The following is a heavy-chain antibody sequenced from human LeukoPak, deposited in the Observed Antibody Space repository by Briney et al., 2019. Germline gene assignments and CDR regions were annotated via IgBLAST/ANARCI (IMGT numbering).Heavy chain of an antibody. D-gene: IGHD1-26*01. CDR1: GDSSSNSIYY. Sequence: SETLSLTCTVSGDSSSNSIYYWGWIRQPPGKGLEWIGSIDYGGSTYYNPSLKSRVTISVDTSKNQFSLKLSSVTAADTAVYYCARGGVSYYYYYYGMDVWGQGTTVTVSS. J-gene: IGHJ6*02. CDR3: ARGGVSYYYYYYGMDV. V-gene: IGHV4-39*07. CDR2: IDYGGST.